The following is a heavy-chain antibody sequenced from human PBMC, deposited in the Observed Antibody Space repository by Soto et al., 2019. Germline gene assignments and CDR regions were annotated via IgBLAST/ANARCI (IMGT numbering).Heavy chain of an antibody. J-gene: IGHJ3*01. CDR3: ARAGLEPANAFDV. CDR2: ISGSGSYI. CDR1: GFIFSSCT. V-gene: IGHV3-21*06. D-gene: IGHD2-2*01. Sequence: PGGSLRLSCTASGFIFSSCTINWVRQAPGKGLEWVSSISGSGSYIYIADSMEGRITISRDNAQNSVHLQMNSLRVEDTAVYYCARAGLEPANAFDVWGQGTKVTVSS.